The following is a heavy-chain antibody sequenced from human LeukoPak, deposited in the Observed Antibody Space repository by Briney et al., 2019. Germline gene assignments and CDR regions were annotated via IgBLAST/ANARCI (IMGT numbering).Heavy chain of an antibody. V-gene: IGHV1-8*03. Sequence: ASVKVSCKASGYTFTSYDINWVRQATGQGLEWMGWVNPNSGNTGYAQKFQGRVTITRNTSISTAYMELSSLRSEDTAVYYCAIGHYDFWSGYYGYYYYYYMDVWGKGTTVTVSS. J-gene: IGHJ6*03. CDR3: AIGHYDFWSGYYGYYYYYYMDV. CDR1: GYTFTSYD. D-gene: IGHD3-3*01. CDR2: VNPNSGNT.